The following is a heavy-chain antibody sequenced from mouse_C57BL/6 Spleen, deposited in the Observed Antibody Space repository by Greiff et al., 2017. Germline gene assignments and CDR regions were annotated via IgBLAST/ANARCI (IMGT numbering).Heavy chain of an antibody. J-gene: IGHJ3*01. CDR2: ISDGGSYT. CDR3: ARDPIYGNYLFAY. CDR1: GFTFSSYA. D-gene: IGHD2-1*01. V-gene: IGHV5-4*01. Sequence: EVKLQESGGGLVKPGGSLKLSCAASGFTFSSYAMSWVRQTPEKRLEWVATISDGGSYTYYPDNVKGRFTISRDNAKNNLYLQMSHLKSEDTAMYYCARDPIYGNYLFAYWGQGTLVTVSA.